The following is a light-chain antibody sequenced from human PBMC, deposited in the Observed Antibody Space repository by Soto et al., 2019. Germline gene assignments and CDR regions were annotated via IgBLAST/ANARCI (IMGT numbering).Light chain of an antibody. Sequence: EIVMTQSPATLSVSPGERATLSCRASQSVNSNLAWYQQKPGQAPRLLIYGASTRATGIPARFSGSGSGTDFTLTISSIQSEDFAVYYCLQYNNWPLTFGPGTEVDIK. J-gene: IGKJ3*01. V-gene: IGKV3D-15*01. CDR3: LQYNNWPLT. CDR1: QSVNSN. CDR2: GAS.